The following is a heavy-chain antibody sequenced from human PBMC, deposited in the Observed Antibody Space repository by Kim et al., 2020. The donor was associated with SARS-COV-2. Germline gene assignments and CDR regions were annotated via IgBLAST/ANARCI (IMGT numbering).Heavy chain of an antibody. Sequence: NPSLRSGVTISVDTSKHQFSLRLSSVTAANTAVYYCARDFSGSSVAPFDIWGQGTMVTVSS. D-gene: IGHD2-15*01. V-gene: IGHV4-59*01. CDR3: ARDFSGSSVAPFDI. J-gene: IGHJ3*02.